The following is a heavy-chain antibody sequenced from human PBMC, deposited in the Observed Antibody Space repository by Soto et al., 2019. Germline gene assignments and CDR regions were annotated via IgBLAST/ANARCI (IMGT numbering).Heavy chain of an antibody. CDR3: ARHWCSGGSCYSFDY. CDR1: GGSISSGGYS. J-gene: IGHJ4*02. CDR2: IYHSGST. Sequence: PSETLSLTCAVSGGSISSGGYSWSWIRQPPGKGLEWIGYIYHSGSTYYNPSLKSRVTISVDTSKNQFSLKLSSVTAADTAVYYCARHWCSGGSCYSFDYWGQGTLVTVSS. D-gene: IGHD2-15*01. V-gene: IGHV4-30-2*01.